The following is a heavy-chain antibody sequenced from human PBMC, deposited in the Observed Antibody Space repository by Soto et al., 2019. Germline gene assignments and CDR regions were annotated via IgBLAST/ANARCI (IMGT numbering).Heavy chain of an antibody. CDR1: GYSFTSYW. D-gene: IGHD2-2*01. Sequence: PGESLKISCKGSGYSFTSYWISWVRQMPEKGLEWMGRIDPSDSYTNYSPSFQGHVTISADKSISTAYLQWSSLKASDTAMYYCARISAWDIVVVPAANDDYWGQGTLVTVSS. CDR2: IDPSDSYT. J-gene: IGHJ4*02. V-gene: IGHV5-10-1*01. CDR3: ARISAWDIVVVPAANDDY.